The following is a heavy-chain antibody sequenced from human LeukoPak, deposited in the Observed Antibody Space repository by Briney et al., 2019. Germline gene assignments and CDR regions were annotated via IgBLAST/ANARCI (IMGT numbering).Heavy chain of an antibody. CDR3: ARELILPGAPSWFDP. Sequence: SETLSLTCTVSGGSINNGGYYWSWIRQHPGKGLEWIGYIYYSGSSYYNPSLRSRVTISVDTSKNHFSLKLSSVTAADTAVYYCARELILPGAPSWFDPWGQGTLVTVSS. J-gene: IGHJ5*02. CDR2: IYYSGSS. CDR1: GGSINNGGYY. D-gene: IGHD2-2*01. V-gene: IGHV4-31*03.